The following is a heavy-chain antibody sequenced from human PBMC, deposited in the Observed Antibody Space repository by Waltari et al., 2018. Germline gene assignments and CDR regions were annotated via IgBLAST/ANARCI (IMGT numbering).Heavy chain of an antibody. CDR1: GFTVSSHY. D-gene: IGHD3-16*02. J-gene: IGHJ4*02. CDR2: IYSGGST. V-gene: IGHV3-53*01. CDR3: ASSGAYYDYVWGSYRYISPLDY. Sequence: EVQLVESGGGLIQPGGSLRLSCAASGFTVSSHYMRWVPPAPGKGLEWVSVIYSGGSTYYADSVKGRFTISRDNSKNTLYLQMNSLRAEDTAVYYCASSGAYYDYVWGSYRYISPLDYWGQGTLVTVSS.